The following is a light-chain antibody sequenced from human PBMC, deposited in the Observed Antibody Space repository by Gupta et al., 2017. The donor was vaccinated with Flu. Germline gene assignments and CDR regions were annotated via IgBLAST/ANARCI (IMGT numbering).Light chain of an antibody. CDR1: QSVLYSSNNKNY. Sequence: VMTQSPDSLAVSLGERATINCKSSQSVLYSSNNKNYLAWYQQKPGQPPKLLIYWASTRESGVPDRFSGSGSGTDFTLTISSLQAEDVAVYYCQQYYSTPYTFGQGTKLEIK. CDR2: WAS. CDR3: QQYYSTPYT. V-gene: IGKV4-1*01. J-gene: IGKJ2*01.